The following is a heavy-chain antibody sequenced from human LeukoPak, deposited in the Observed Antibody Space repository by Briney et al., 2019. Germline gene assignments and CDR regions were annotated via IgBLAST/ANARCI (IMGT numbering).Heavy chain of an antibody. CDR1: GFTFDDYG. CDR3: AREIVTTVTRSSAFDI. V-gene: IGHV3-20*01. Sequence: GGSLRLSCAASGFTFDDYGVSWVRQAPGKGLEWVSSISWNGGSTGYADSVKGRFTISRDNAKNSLYLQMNSLRAEDTALYHCAREIVTTVTRSSAFDIWGQGTMVTVSS. CDR2: ISWNGGST. D-gene: IGHD4-17*01. J-gene: IGHJ3*02.